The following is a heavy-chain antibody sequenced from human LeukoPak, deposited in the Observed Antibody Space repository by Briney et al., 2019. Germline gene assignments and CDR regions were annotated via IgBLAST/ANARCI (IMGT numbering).Heavy chain of an antibody. CDR2: ISGSGGST. CDR1: GFTFSTYA. D-gene: IGHD6-13*01. CDR3: AKALEQETVIALDS. V-gene: IGHV3-23*01. J-gene: IGHJ4*02. Sequence: GGSLRLSCAASGFTFSTYAMSWVRQAPGKGLEWVTAISGSGGSTYYADSVKGRFTISRDNSKNTLYLQMNSLRAEDTSIYFCAKALEQETVIALDSWGQGTLVTVSS.